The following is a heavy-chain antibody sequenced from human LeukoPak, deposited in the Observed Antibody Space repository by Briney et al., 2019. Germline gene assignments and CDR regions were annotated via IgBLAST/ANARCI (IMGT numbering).Heavy chain of an antibody. D-gene: IGHD6-13*01. Sequence: GGSLRLSCAASGFTFSSYATSWVRQAPGKGLEWVSAISGSGGSTYYADSVKGRFTISRDNSKNTLYLQMNSLRAEDTAVYYCARAYSSSWYYYYWGQGTLVTVSS. CDR2: ISGSGGST. V-gene: IGHV3-23*01. CDR3: ARAYSSSWYYYY. CDR1: GFTFSSYA. J-gene: IGHJ4*02.